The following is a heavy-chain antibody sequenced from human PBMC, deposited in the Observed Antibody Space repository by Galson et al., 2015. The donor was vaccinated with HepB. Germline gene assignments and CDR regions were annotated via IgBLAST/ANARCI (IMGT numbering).Heavy chain of an antibody. CDR3: ARVYFGSGSSSAYWYFDL. V-gene: IGHV3-48*02. Sequence: LRLSCAASGFTFSSYTMNWVRQAPGKGLESVSYISSTGTTMYYADSAKGRFTISRDNAQNSLYLQMNSLWDEDTAVYYCARVYFGSGSSSAYWYFDLWGRGALVTVSS. CDR2: ISSTGTTM. D-gene: IGHD3-10*01. CDR1: GFTFSSYT. J-gene: IGHJ2*01.